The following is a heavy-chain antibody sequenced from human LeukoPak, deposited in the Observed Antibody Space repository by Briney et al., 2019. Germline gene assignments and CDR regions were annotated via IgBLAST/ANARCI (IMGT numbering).Heavy chain of an antibody. D-gene: IGHD3-22*01. CDR3: ATIPRYYQYYFDY. V-gene: IGHV3-11*04. CDR2: ISSSGSTI. J-gene: IGHJ4*02. Sequence: KPGGSLRLSCAASGFTFSDYYMSWIRQAPGKGLEWVSYISSSGSTIYYADSVKGRFTISRDNAKNSLYLQMNSLRAEDTAVYYCATIPRYYQYYFDYWGQGTLVTVSS. CDR1: GFTFSDYY.